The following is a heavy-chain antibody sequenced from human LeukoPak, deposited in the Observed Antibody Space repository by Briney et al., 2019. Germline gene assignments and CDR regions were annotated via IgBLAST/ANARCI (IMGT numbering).Heavy chain of an antibody. J-gene: IGHJ3*02. CDR3: ASGDYFDM. Sequence: GGSLRLSCAASGFTFTIFGLNWVRQAPGKGPEWVSYIDARSGITYYADSVQGRFTISRDNARNLLYLQMNSLRVEDTAVYYCASGDYFDMWGRGTLVTVSS. CDR2: IDARSGIT. D-gene: IGHD3-10*01. V-gene: IGHV3-48*04. CDR1: GFTFTIFG.